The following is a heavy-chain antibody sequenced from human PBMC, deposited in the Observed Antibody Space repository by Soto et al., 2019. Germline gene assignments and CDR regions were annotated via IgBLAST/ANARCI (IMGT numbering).Heavy chain of an antibody. Sequence: QVQLVESGGGVVQPGRSLRLSCAASGFSFSSYGLHWVRQAPGKGLEWVAVISYDVSNKYYADSVKGRFTISRDNSKNTLYLQMNSMRAEDTAVYYCAKDHYGGTMLVGGYWGQGTLVTVSS. CDR3: AKDHYGGTMLVGGY. CDR1: GFSFSSYG. J-gene: IGHJ4*02. V-gene: IGHV3-30*18. CDR2: ISYDVSNK. D-gene: IGHD3-22*01.